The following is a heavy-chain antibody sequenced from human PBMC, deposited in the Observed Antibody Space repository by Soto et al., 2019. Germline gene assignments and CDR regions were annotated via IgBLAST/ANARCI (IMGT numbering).Heavy chain of an antibody. Sequence: PSETLSLTCTVSGGSISSSSYYWGWIRQPPGKGLEWIGSIYYSGSTYYNPSLKSRVTISVDTSKNQFSLKLSSVTAADTAVYYCARKDVITIFGVVTPSYMDAWGKGTTVTVSS. V-gene: IGHV4-39*01. J-gene: IGHJ6*03. CDR1: GGSISSSSYY. D-gene: IGHD3-3*01. CDR2: IYYSGST. CDR3: ARKDVITIFGVVTPSYMDA.